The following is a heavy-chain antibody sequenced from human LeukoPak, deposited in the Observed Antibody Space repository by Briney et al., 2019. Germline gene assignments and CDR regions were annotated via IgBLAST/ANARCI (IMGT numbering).Heavy chain of an antibody. V-gene: IGHV3-23*01. CDR3: AKDYYETSGYFDS. J-gene: IGHJ4*02. CDR2: IGGRGDSI. Sequence: GGSLRLSCAASGLTFKIYSMHWVRQAPGKGLEWVAVIGGRGDSIFYADSVKGRFIISRDNSKNTVDLQMSSLRAEDTAIYYCAKDYYETSGYFDSWGQGSLVSVSS. D-gene: IGHD3-22*01. CDR1: GLTFKIYS.